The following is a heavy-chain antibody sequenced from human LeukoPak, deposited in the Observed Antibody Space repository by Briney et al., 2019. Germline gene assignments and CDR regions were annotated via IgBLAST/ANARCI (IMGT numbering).Heavy chain of an antibody. CDR1: GFTFSSYS. CDR3: ARGPIAVAGTIDY. V-gene: IGHV3-21*04. CDR2: ISSSSSYI. Sequence: PGGSLRLSCAASGFTFSSYSMNWVRQAPGKGLEWVSSISSSSSYIYYADSVKGRFTISRDNAKNSLYLQMNSLRGEDTAVYYCARGPIAVAGTIDYWGQGTLVTVSS. J-gene: IGHJ4*02. D-gene: IGHD6-19*01.